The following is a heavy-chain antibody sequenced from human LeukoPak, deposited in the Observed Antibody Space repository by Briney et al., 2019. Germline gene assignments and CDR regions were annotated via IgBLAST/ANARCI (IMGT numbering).Heavy chain of an antibody. D-gene: IGHD3-10*01. Sequence: PGGSLRLSCAASGFTFSSYAMHWVRQAPGKGLEWVAVISYDGSNKYYADSVKGRFTISRDNSKNTLYLQMNSLRAEDTAVYYCARDLEGEYYGSGTSLDYWGQGTLVTVSS. CDR2: ISYDGSNK. CDR1: GFTFSSYA. J-gene: IGHJ4*02. CDR3: ARDLEGEYYGSGTSLDY. V-gene: IGHV3-30-3*01.